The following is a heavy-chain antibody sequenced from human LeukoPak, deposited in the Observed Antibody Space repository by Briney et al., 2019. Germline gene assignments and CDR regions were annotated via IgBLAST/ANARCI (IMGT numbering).Heavy chain of an antibody. V-gene: IGHV4-59*01. Sequence: SETLSLTCTVSAGSISSYYCSWFRQPPGKGLEWIWYIYYSSRTNYNPSLKSRVTISTDTSKNQFSLNLRSVTAADTALYYCARGRLGSSWFEDWGQGTLVTVSS. CDR1: AGSISSYY. D-gene: IGHD6-13*01. CDR3: ARGRLGSSWFED. CDR2: IYYSSRT. J-gene: IGHJ5*02.